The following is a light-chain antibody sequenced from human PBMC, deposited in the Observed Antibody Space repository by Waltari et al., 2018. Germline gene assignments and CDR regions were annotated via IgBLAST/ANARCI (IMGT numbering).Light chain of an antibody. CDR2: GAS. V-gene: IGKV1-39*01. J-gene: IGKJ4*01. Sequence: DIQMTQSPASLSASVGDRVTISCRASQTIANRLSWFRQKPGEAPKLLIFGASTLFSGVPSRFSGSGSGTDFTLTISSLQPEDFALYFCQQSFVVSLTFGGGTKVAIK. CDR3: QQSFVVSLT. CDR1: QTIANR.